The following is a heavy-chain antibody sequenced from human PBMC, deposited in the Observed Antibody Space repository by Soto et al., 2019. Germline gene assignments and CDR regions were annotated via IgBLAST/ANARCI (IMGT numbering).Heavy chain of an antibody. D-gene: IGHD1-1*01. J-gene: IGHJ4*02. CDR3: SREGGNAGTSDY. Sequence: QVQMVQSGAEVKKPGTSVKVSCKASGYAFINYAVTWVRPAPGEGLEWMGWISPSNDNSYSAQKFQDRATMSTETSPNLAYMELRRLTSDVTAVYYGSREGGNAGTSDYWGQGTLVTVSS. V-gene: IGHV1-18*01. CDR1: GYAFINYA. CDR2: ISPSNDNS.